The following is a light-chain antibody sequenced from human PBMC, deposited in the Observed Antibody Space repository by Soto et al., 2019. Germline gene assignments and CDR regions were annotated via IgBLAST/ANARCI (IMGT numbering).Light chain of an antibody. J-gene: IGKJ1*01. CDR3: QQYKTYSRT. Sequence: DIQMTQSTSTLSASVGDRVTITRRASQTITNWLAWYQQKPGKAPKLLIYDDSTLESGVPSRFGGSGSGTEFTLTISSLQPDDLATYYCQQYKTYSRTFGQGTKV. CDR2: DDS. CDR1: QTITNW. V-gene: IGKV1-5*01.